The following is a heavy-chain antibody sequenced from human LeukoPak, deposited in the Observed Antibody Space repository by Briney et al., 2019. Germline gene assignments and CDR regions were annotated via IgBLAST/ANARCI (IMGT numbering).Heavy chain of an antibody. J-gene: IGHJ4*02. CDR1: GGTFSSYA. CDR2: IIPIFGTA. V-gene: IGHV1-69*13. Sequence: GASVKVSCKASGGTFSSYAISWVRQAPGQGLEWMGGIIPIFGTANYARKFQGRVTITADESTSTAYMELSSLRVEDTALYYCVRQFASWGQGTLVTVSS. CDR3: VRQFAS.